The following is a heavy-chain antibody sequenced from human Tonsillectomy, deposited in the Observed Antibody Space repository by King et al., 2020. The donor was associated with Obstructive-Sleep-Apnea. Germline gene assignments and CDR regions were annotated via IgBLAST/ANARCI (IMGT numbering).Heavy chain of an antibody. J-gene: IGHJ4*02. V-gene: IGHV3-30-3*01. D-gene: IGHD1-26*01. Sequence: VQLVESGGGVVQPGRSLRLSCAASGFTFSHYAVHWVPQAPGKGLDWVAVISYDGSNKYYADSVKGRFTISRDISKSTLFLQMNSLRAEDTAVYYCARGRLVGAIDYWGQGTLVTVSS. CDR2: ISYDGSNK. CDR1: GFTFSHYA. CDR3: ARGRLVGAIDY.